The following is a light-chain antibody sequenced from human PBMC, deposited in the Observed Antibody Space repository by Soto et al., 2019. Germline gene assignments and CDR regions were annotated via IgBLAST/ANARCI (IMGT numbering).Light chain of an antibody. CDR3: AAWDDSLNGPVV. CDR2: SNN. V-gene: IGLV1-44*01. Sequence: QLVLTQPPSASGTPGQRVTISCSGSSTNIGSNTVNWYQQLPGTAPKLLIYSNNQRPPGVPDRFSGSKSGTSASLAISGLQSEDEADYYCAAWDDSLNGPVVFGGGTKLTVL. CDR1: STNIGSNT. J-gene: IGLJ2*01.